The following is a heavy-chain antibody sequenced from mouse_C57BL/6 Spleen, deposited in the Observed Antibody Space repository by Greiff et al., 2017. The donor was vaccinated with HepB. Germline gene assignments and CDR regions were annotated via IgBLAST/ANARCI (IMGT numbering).Heavy chain of an antibody. CDR2: IYPGSGST. J-gene: IGHJ3*01. V-gene: IGHV1-55*01. CDR1: GYTFTSYW. D-gene: IGHD2-4*01. CDR3: ARSLIYYDYEGFAY. Sequence: VQLQQPGAELVKPGASVKMSCKASGYTFTSYWITWVKQRPGQGLEWIGDIYPGSGSTNYNEKFKSKATLTVDTSSSTAYMQLSSLTSEDSAVYYCARSLIYYDYEGFAYWGQGTLVTVSA.